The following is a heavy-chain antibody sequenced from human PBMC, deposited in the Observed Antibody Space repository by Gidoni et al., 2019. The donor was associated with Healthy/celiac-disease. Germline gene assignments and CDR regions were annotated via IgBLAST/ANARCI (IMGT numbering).Heavy chain of an antibody. CDR1: GFTFSSYG. D-gene: IGHD1-26*01. CDR2: IWYDGSNK. J-gene: IGHJ6*02. CDR3: ARVLVGANYYYGMDV. V-gene: IGHV3-33*01. Sequence: QVQLVESGGGVVQPGRSLRLSCAASGFTFSSYGMHWVRQAPGKGLGWVAVIWYDGSNKYYADSVKGRFTISRDNSKNTLYLQMNSLRAEDTAVYYCARVLVGANYYYGMDVWGQGTTVTVSS.